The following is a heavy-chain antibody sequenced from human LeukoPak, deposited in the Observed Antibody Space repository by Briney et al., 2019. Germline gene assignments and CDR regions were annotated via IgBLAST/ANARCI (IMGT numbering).Heavy chain of an antibody. V-gene: IGHV3-23*01. CDR3: AKNPDYDVLTGTSFDY. CDR1: GFTFRSYA. D-gene: IGHD3-9*01. CDR2: VSDSGTNT. Sequence: GGSLRLSCAASGFTFRSYAMSWVRQAPGKGLEWVSIVSDSGTNTYYAASVKGRFTISRDNSNNTLYLQMNSLKAEDTAVYYCAKNPDYDVLTGTSFDYWGQGALVTVSS. J-gene: IGHJ4*02.